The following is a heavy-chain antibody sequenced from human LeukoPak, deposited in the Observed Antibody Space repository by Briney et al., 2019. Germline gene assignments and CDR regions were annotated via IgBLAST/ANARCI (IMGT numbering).Heavy chain of an antibody. V-gene: IGHV3-53*01. D-gene: IGHD3-10*01. CDR2: IYPGGAT. J-gene: IGHJ4*02. Sequence: GGSLRLSCAASGFTFSDYYMNWVRQAPGKGLEWVSVIYPGGATYYAGSVKGRFTISRDNSKNTLYFQMNNLRAEDAAVYFCARVLPRESSYGFFDYWGQGTPVTVSS. CDR3: ARVLPRESSYGFFDY. CDR1: GFTFSDYY.